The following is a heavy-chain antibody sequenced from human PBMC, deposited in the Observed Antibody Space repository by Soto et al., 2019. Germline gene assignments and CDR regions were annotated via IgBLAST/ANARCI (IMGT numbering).Heavy chain of an antibody. CDR2: INAGNGNT. CDR3: ARDKVSSSWYYYFDY. D-gene: IGHD6-13*01. CDR1: GYTFTSYA. J-gene: IGHJ4*02. V-gene: IGHV1-3*01. Sequence: QVQLVQSGAEVKKPGASVKVSCKASGYTFTSYAMRWVRQAPGQRLEWMGWINAGNGNTKYSQKFQGRVTITRDTSASTAYMELSSLRSEDTAVYYCARDKVSSSWYYYFDYWGQGTLVTVSS.